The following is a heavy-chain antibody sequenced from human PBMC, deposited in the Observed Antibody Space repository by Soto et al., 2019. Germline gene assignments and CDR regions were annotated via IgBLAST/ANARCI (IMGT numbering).Heavy chain of an antibody. CDR1: GDSISNNSAA. CDR2: TYYRSKWYN. CDR3: ARDASNPDSSSSVGFDP. V-gene: IGHV6-1*01. D-gene: IGHD6-6*01. J-gene: IGHJ5*02. Sequence: SQSRTLTCAISGDSISNNSAAGDWIRKSPSRGLEWLGRTYYRSKWYNDYAVSVKSRITINPDTSKNQFSLQLNSVTPEDTAVYYCARDASNPDSSSSVGFDPSGQGTLVSVSS.